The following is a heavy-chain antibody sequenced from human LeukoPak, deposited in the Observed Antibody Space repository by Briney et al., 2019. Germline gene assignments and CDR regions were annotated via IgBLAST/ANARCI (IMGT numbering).Heavy chain of an antibody. CDR2: IYYSGST. CDR3: ARSVLLGYCSSTSCSKGTFDY. V-gene: IGHV4-61*01. J-gene: IGHJ4*02. D-gene: IGHD2-2*01. Sequence: SETLSLTCAVSGYSISSGYFWSWIRQPPGKGLEWIGYIYYSGSTNYNPSLKSRVTISVDASKNQFSLKLSSVTAADTAVYYCARSVLLGYCSSTSCSKGTFDYWGQGTLVTVSS. CDR1: GYSISSGYF.